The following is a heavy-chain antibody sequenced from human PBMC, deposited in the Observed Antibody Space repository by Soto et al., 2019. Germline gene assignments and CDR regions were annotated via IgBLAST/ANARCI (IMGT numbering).Heavy chain of an antibody. CDR2: ISAYNGNT. CDR3: ARVAVAGAPPRSDY. Sequence: AAVKVSCKASGCTFTSYGNSWVGQAPGKGLEWMGWISAYNGNTNYAQKLQGRVTMTTDTSTSTDYMELRSLRSDDTAVYYCARVAVAGAPPRSDYWGQGTLVTVSS. CDR1: GCTFTSYG. V-gene: IGHV1-18*04. J-gene: IGHJ4*02. D-gene: IGHD6-19*01.